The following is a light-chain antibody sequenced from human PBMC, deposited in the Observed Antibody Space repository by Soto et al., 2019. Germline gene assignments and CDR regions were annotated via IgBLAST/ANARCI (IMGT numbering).Light chain of an antibody. CDR2: AAS. Sequence: DIQMTKSPSSLSASIEDRVTITFRASQSISNYLNWYQQKPGKAPKLLIYAASSFQSGVPSRFSGSGSGTDFTLTISSLQPEDFATYYCQQSYSSLPFGQGTRLEI. J-gene: IGKJ5*01. CDR1: QSISNY. V-gene: IGKV1-39*01. CDR3: QQSYSSLP.